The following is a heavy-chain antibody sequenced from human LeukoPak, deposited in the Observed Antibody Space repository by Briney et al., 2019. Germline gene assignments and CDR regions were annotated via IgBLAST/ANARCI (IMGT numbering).Heavy chain of an antibody. CDR1: GYTLTKLS. Sequence: ASVKVSCKVSGYTLTKLSMQWVRQAPGKGLEGRGGFDPEDGETIYAQNFQGRVTMTEDTSTDTAYMELSSLTSEDTAVYYCATDSGVLLWFGELFGHAFDIWGQGTMVTVSS. CDR3: ATDSGVLLWFGELFGHAFDI. V-gene: IGHV1-24*01. J-gene: IGHJ3*02. D-gene: IGHD3-10*01. CDR2: FDPEDGET.